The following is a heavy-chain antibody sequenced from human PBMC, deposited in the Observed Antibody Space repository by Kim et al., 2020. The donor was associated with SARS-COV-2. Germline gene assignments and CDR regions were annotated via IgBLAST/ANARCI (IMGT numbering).Heavy chain of an antibody. J-gene: IGHJ5*02. CDR3: ARLITMVRGVIIDVPPYNWFDP. Sequence: SETLSLTCTVSGGSISSSSYYWGWIRQPPGKGLEWIGSIYYSGSTYYNPSLKSRVTISVDTSKNQFSLKLSSVTAADTAVYYCARLITMVRGVIIDVPPYNWFDPWGQGTLVTVSS. CDR2: IYYSGST. D-gene: IGHD3-10*01. CDR1: GGSISSSSYY. V-gene: IGHV4-39*01.